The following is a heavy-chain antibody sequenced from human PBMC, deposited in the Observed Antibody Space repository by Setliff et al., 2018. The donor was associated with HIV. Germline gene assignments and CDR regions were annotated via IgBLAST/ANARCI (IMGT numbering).Heavy chain of an antibody. CDR3: ARGALLAVFDFDH. CDR1: GYTFSTYS. D-gene: IGHD3-3*02. CDR2: INVGKGDT. J-gene: IGHJ4*01. V-gene: IGHV1-3*01. Sequence: ASVKVSCKASGYTFSTYSLHWVRQAPGQSLEWMGWINVGKGDTKYSQAFQDRITITRDTSANTAYMELSSLRSDDTAVYFCARGALLAVFDFDHWGHGTLVTV.